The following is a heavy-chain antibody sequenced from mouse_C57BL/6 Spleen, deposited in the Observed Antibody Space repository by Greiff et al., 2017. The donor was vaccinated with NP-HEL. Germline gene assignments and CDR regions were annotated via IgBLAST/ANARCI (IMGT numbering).Heavy chain of an antibody. Sequence: DVMLVESGGDLVKPGGSLKLSCAASGFTFSSYGMSWVRQTPDKRLEWVATISSGGSYTYYPDSVKGRFTISRDNAKNTLYLQMSSLKSEDTAMYYCARVTTVVATPSYAMDYWGQGTSVTVSS. CDR2: ISSGGSYT. CDR1: GFTFSSYG. D-gene: IGHD1-1*01. V-gene: IGHV5-6*02. CDR3: ARVTTVVATPSYAMDY. J-gene: IGHJ4*01.